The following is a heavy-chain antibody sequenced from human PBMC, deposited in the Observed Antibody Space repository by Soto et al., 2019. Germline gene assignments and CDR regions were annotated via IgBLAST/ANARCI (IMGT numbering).Heavy chain of an antibody. CDR2: VTHSGTA. D-gene: IGHD6-19*01. Sequence: TLSLTCAVSGGSIDSGAYSLSWIRQPPGKGLEWIGYVTHSGTAYSIPSLNGRLTLSVASSRTQFSLKLTSVTAADSAVYYCARIHWAQSSLDYWGRGILVTVYS. V-gene: IGHV4-30-2*01. CDR3: ARIHWAQSSLDY. CDR1: GGSIDSGAYS. J-gene: IGHJ4*02.